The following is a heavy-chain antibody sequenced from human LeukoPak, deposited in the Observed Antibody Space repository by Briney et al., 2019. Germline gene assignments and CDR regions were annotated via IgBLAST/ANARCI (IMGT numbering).Heavy chain of an antibody. CDR3: ARDRGGFAPDPDDAFDI. D-gene: IGHD3-16*01. Sequence: ASVKDSCKASRYTFTCYVISELRPPPGQGVEGMGWISDYNGNTNYAQKLQGRVTITTDTSTSTAYMELRSLRSDDTAVYYCARDRGGFAPDPDDAFDIWGQGTMVTVSS. CDR2: ISDYNGNT. V-gene: IGHV1-18*04. CDR1: RYTFTCYV. J-gene: IGHJ3*02.